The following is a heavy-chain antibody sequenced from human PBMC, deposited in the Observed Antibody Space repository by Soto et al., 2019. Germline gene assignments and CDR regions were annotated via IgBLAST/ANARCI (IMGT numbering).Heavy chain of an antibody. CDR1: GGSIGGGGYY. J-gene: IGHJ6*01. Sequence: SETLSLTWTVSGGSIGGGGYYWSWIRQHPGKGLEWIGYIYYSGSTYYNPSLKSRVTISVDTSKNQFSLKLSSVTAAPTAWFYCARGSVRLGAAAGRGVYYGMDVWGHGTTVIVSS. CDR2: IYYSGST. CDR3: ARGSVRLGAAAGRGVYYGMDV. D-gene: IGHD6-13*01. V-gene: IGHV4-31*02.